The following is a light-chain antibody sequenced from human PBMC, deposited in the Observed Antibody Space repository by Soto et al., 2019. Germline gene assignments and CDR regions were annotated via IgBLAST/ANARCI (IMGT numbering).Light chain of an antibody. Sequence: EIVLTQSPATLSLSPGERATLSCRASQSVSSYLAWYQQKPGQAPRLLIYDASNRATGIPARFSGGGSGTDFTLTISSLEPEDFAVYYCQQSSNWPPITFGQGTRLE. J-gene: IGKJ5*01. CDR2: DAS. V-gene: IGKV3-11*01. CDR1: QSVSSY. CDR3: QQSSNWPPIT.